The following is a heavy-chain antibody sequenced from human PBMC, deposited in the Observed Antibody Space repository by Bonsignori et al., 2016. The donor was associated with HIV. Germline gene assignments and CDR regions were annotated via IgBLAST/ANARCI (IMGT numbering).Heavy chain of an antibody. D-gene: IGHD6-19*01. CDR2: ISYAESNQ. Sequence: WIRQPPGKGLEWVAAISYAESNQYYADSVKGRFTISRDNSKNTLYLQMNSLRVEDTAVYYCAKAPYSSGWYVNFQHWGQGTLVTVSS. J-gene: IGHJ1*01. V-gene: IGHV3-30*18. CDR3: AKAPYSSGWYVNFQH.